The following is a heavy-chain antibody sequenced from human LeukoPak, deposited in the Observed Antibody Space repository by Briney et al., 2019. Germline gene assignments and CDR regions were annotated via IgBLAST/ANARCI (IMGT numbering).Heavy chain of an antibody. D-gene: IGHD6-13*01. J-gene: IGHJ3*02. V-gene: IGHV1-69*13. CDR1: GYTFSSYA. Sequence: SVKVSCKASGYTFSSYAISWVRQAPGQGLEWMGGIIPIFGTANYAQKFQGRVTITADESTSTAYMELSSLRSEDTAVYYCARAYSSSSGAFDIWGQGTMVTVSS. CDR3: ARAYSSSSGAFDI. CDR2: IIPIFGTA.